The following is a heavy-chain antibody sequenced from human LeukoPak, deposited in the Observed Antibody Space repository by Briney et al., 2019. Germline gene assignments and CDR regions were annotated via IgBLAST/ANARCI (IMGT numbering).Heavy chain of an antibody. CDR2: IYYSGSA. V-gene: IGHV4-59*01. Sequence: SETLSLTCTVSGGSISSYYWSWIRQPPGKGLEWIGYIYYSGSANYNPSLKSRVTISVDTSKNQFSLKLSSVTAADTAVYYCARRGSGSWWVFDYWGQGTLVTVSS. J-gene: IGHJ4*02. CDR3: ARRGSGSWWVFDY. CDR1: GGSISSYY. D-gene: IGHD6-19*01.